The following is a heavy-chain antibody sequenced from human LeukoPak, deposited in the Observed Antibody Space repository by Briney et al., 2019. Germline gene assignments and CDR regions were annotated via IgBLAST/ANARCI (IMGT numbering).Heavy chain of an antibody. CDR1: GYTFTAYY. CDR3: ARKWIFSSGYYYFDY. V-gene: IGHV1-2*02. Sequence: ASVKVSCKASGYTFTAYYMHWVRQAPGQGLEWMGWINPNSGGTNYAQNFQGRVTMTRDTSISTAYMELSRLRSDDTAVYYCARKWIFSSGYYYFDYWGQGTLVTVSS. CDR2: INPNSGGT. D-gene: IGHD3-22*01. J-gene: IGHJ4*02.